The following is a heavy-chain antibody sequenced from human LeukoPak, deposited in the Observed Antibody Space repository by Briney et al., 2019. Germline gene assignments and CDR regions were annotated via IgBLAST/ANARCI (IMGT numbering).Heavy chain of an antibody. D-gene: IGHD6-19*01. CDR3: ARQDSGWDY. Sequence: GASVKVSCKASGYTFTSYTIHWVRQAPGQRLEWMGWINAGSGKTKYSQKLQGRVTITRDTSASTASMELSSLTSEDTAVYYCARQDSGWDYWGQGTLVTVSS. J-gene: IGHJ4*02. CDR2: INAGSGKT. CDR1: GYTFTSYT. V-gene: IGHV1-3*01.